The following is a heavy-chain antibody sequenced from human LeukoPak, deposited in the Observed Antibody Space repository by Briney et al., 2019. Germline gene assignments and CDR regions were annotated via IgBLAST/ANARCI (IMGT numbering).Heavy chain of an antibody. Sequence: SETLSLTCTVSGGSISSYYWSWIRQPPGKGLEWVGYIYYSGSTNYKPSLKSRVTISVDTSKNQFSLKLSSMTAADTAVYYCARGQGYSYGYEWFDPWGQGTLVTVSS. CDR1: GGSISSYY. D-gene: IGHD5-18*01. V-gene: IGHV4-59*01. CDR3: ARGQGYSYGYEWFDP. J-gene: IGHJ5*02. CDR2: IYYSGST.